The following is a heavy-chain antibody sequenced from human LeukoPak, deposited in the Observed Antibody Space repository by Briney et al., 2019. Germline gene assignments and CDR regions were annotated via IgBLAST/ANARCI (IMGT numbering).Heavy chain of an antibody. Sequence: PSETLSLTCTVFGGSISSYYWSWIRQPAGKGLEWIGRMYTSGSTNCNPSLKSRVTVSVDTSKNQFSLKLSSVTAADTAVYYCARDTGYYFGSGNYLYYFDYWGQGTLVTVSS. CDR3: ARDTGYYFGSGNYLYYFDY. V-gene: IGHV4-4*07. J-gene: IGHJ4*02. D-gene: IGHD3-10*01. CDR1: GGSISSYY. CDR2: MYTSGST.